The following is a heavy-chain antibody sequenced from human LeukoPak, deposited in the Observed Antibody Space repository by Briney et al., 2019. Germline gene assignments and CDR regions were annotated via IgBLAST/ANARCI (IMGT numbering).Heavy chain of an antibody. Sequence: PSETLSLTCTVSGGSISSGDYYWSWIRQPPGKGLEWIGYIYYSGSTYYNPSLKSRVTISVDTSKNQFSLKLSSVTAADTAVYYCARGHRFWSGTPYYFDYWGQGTLVTVSS. CDR1: GGSISSGDYY. CDR3: ARGHRFWSGTPYYFDY. J-gene: IGHJ4*02. V-gene: IGHV4-30-4*02. D-gene: IGHD3-3*01. CDR2: IYYSGST.